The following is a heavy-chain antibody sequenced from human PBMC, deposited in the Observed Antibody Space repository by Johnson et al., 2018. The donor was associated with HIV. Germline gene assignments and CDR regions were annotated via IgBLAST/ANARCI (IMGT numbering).Heavy chain of an antibody. J-gene: IGHJ3*02. V-gene: IGHV3-9*01. CDR1: GFTFDEYA. CDR3: SYIFVDTAMDKTTTDAFDI. D-gene: IGHD5-18*01. Sequence: VQLVESGGGVVQPGKSLRLSCAASGFTFDEYAMHWVRQAPGKGLEWVSGISWNSGSIGYADSVKGRFTISRDNSKNTLYLQMNSLRAEDTAVYYCSYIFVDTAMDKTTTDAFDIWGQGTMVTVSS. CDR2: ISWNSGSI.